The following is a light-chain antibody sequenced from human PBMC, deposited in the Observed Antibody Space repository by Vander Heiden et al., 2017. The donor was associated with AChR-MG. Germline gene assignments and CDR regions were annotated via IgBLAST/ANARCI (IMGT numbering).Light chain of an antibody. Sequence: QSALTQPASVSRSPGPSITIHCTGTSIDVGGYNYVPWYQQHPGKAPKLLIYDVSQRPSGVSNRFSGSKSGNTASLTISGLQAENEADYYCSSHTSSSTLYVFGTGTKVTVL. CDR2: DVS. J-gene: IGLJ1*01. CDR3: SSHTSSSTLYV. V-gene: IGLV2-14*03. CDR1: SIDVGGYNY.